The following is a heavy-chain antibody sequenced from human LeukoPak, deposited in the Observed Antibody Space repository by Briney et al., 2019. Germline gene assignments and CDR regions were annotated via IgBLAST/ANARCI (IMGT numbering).Heavy chain of an antibody. D-gene: IGHD2-21*02. J-gene: IGHJ4*02. CDR2: ISSGGRTR. CDR1: GFTFSGYE. CDR3: ARANCGGDCYSKTAFDY. V-gene: IGHV3-48*03. Sequence: PGGSLRLSCAGSGFTFSGYEMSWVRQAPGKGLEWVSHISSGGRTRQYADSVKGRFTISKDNAKNSLFLQMNSLRAEDTAVYYCARANCGGDCYSKTAFDYWGQGTLVTVSS.